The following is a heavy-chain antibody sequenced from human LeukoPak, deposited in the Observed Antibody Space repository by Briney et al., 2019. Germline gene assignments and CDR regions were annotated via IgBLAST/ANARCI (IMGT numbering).Heavy chain of an antibody. J-gene: IGHJ6*02. CDR3: ARASLNGSGYPHPHYYGMDV. CDR2: IYHSGST. V-gene: IGHV4-30-2*01. CDR1: GGSISSGGYS. Sequence: ASETLSLTCAVSGGSISSGGYSWSWIRQPPGKGLEWIGYIYHSGSTYYNPSLKSRVTISVDRSKNQFSLKLSSVTAADTAVYYCARASLNGSGYPHPHYYGMDVWGQGTTVTVSS. D-gene: IGHD3-22*01.